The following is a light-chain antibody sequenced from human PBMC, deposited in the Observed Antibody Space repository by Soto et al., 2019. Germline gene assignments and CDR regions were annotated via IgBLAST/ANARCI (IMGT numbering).Light chain of an antibody. V-gene: IGLV2-14*01. CDR1: GFDVGGCDS. CDR3: SSYSISTAYL. J-gene: IGLJ1*01. Sequence: QSAVTHPASVSASPGHSITNTRLGTGFDVGGCDSVSWFPQHPGKAPKLVVFEVSNRPSGVSYRFSGSKSGNTASLTISGLQAEDEADYFCSSYSISTAYLFGDWTKANVL. CDR2: EVS.